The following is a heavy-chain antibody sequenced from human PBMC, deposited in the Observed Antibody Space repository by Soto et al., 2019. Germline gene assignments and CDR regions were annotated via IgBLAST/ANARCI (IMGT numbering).Heavy chain of an antibody. Sequence: AGGSLRLSCAASGFTFSSYAMSLVRHAPGKGMEWVSGISGSGGSTKYADSVKGRFTISRDNSKNTLYLQMKSLRAEDTAVYYCAKDGSGWECANIYYDYWGQGARVTVSS. CDR2: ISGSGGST. J-gene: IGHJ4*02. CDR1: GFTFSSYA. D-gene: IGHD6-19*01. V-gene: IGHV3-23*01. CDR3: AKDGSGWECANIYYDY.